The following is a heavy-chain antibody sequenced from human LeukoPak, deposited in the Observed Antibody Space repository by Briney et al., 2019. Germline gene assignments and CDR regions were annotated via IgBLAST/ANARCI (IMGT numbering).Heavy chain of an antibody. CDR1: GDSVSNYWY. D-gene: IGHD2-15*01. CDR2: IYYSGST. J-gene: IGHJ4*02. Sequence: SETLSLTCTVSGDSVSNYWYWGWLRQPPGKGLEWIGSIYYSGSTYYNLSPKSRVTISVDTSKNQFSLKLSSVTAADTAVYYCARGGVWRYCSGGSCYPFDYWGQGTLVTVSS. CDR3: ARGGVWRYCSGGSCYPFDY. V-gene: IGHV4-39*07.